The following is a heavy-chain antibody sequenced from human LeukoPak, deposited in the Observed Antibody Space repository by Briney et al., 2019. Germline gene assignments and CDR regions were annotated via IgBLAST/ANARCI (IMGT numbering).Heavy chain of an antibody. CDR3: AIGWHLDRFDY. D-gene: IGHD2-15*01. V-gene: IGHV3-48*03. CDR1: GFTFSSYE. CDR2: ISSSGSTI. Sequence: QPGGSLSLSCAASGFTFSSYEMNWVRQAAGKGLEWVSYISSSGSTIYYADSVKGRFTISRDNAQNSLYLQMNSLRAEDTAVYYCAIGWHLDRFDYWGQRALVTVSS. J-gene: IGHJ4*02.